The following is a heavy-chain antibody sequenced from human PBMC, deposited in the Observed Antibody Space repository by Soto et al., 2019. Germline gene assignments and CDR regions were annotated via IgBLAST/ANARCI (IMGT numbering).Heavy chain of an antibody. V-gene: IGHV1-69*13. CDR2: IVPMFGTA. D-gene: IGHD3-22*01. J-gene: IGHJ4*02. Sequence: SVKVSCKASGGTFSRYALSWVRQAPGQGPEWMGGIVPMFGTANYARKFQGRVTITADESTNTAYMQLSSLRSEDTAVYYCARGVDYDSRGYYFFFWGQGTLVTVSS. CDR3: ARGVDYDSRGYYFFF. CDR1: GGTFSRYA.